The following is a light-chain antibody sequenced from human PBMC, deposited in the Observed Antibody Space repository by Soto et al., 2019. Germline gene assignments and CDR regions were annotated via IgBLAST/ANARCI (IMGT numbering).Light chain of an antibody. CDR3: QSYDTSLSGSGV. CDR1: SSNIGAGYD. CDR2: SNS. J-gene: IGLJ2*01. Sequence: QSVLTQPPSVSGAPGQRVTISCTGSSSNIGAGYDVHWYQQLPGTSPKLLIYSNSNRPSGVPDRFSGSKSGTSASLAITSLQAEDEADYYCQSYDTSLSGSGVFGGGTKVTVL. V-gene: IGLV1-40*01.